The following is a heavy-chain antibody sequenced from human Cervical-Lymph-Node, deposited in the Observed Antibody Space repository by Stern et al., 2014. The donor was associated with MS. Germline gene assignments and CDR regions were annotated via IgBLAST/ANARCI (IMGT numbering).Heavy chain of an antibody. CDR3: VRTESFYYYDGMDV. Sequence: VQLVESGGGVVPPGRSLRLSCADSGSTFSKSAMHWVLQAPGQGLECVAVISHDGSNKQYGDSVKGRLAISRDNSRNTLSLEIYSLRAEDTAVYYCVRTESFYYYDGMDVWGHGTTVIVSS. V-gene: IGHV3-30*09. CDR2: ISHDGSNK. J-gene: IGHJ6*02. CDR1: GSTFSKSA.